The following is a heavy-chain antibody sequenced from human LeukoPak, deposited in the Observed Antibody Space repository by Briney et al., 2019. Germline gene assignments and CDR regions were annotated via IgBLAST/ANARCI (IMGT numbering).Heavy chain of an antibody. CDR2: IYHSGST. V-gene: IGHV4-38-2*02. CDR1: GYSISSGYY. CDR3: ARDWRSGSYYD. J-gene: IGHJ4*02. D-gene: IGHD1-26*01. Sequence: PSETLSLTCTVSGYSISSGYYWGWIRQPPGKGLEWIGSIYHSGSTYYNPSLKSRVTISVDTSKNQFSLKLSSVTAADTAVYYCARDWRSGSYYDWGQGTLVTVSS.